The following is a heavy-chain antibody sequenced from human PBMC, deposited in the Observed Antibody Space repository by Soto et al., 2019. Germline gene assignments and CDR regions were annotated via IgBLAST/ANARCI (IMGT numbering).Heavy chain of an antibody. CDR3: AKVKVPYRDIRNAGYFQH. V-gene: IGHV3-23*01. Sequence: EVQLLESGGGLVQPGGSLRLSCAASGFTFSSYAMSWVRQAPGKGLEWVSAISGSGGSPYYADSVKGRFTISRDNSKKKLFIEMNRLRAEDTAVNYWAKVKVPYRDIRNAGYFQHWGQGTLVTVSS. CDR2: ISGSGGSP. D-gene: IGHD4-17*01. J-gene: IGHJ1*01. CDR1: GFTFSSYA.